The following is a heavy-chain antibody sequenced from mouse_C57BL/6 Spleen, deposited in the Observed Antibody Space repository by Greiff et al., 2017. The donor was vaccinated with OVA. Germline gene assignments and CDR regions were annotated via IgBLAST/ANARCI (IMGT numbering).Heavy chain of an antibody. CDR3: APDSSGYGSYWYFDV. CDR1: GYAFSSSW. CDR2: IYPGDGDT. V-gene: IGHV1-82*01. D-gene: IGHD3-2*02. J-gene: IGHJ1*03. Sequence: QVQLKESGPELVKPGASVKISCKASGYAFSSSWMNWVKQRPGKGLEWIGRIYPGDGDTNYNGKFKGRATLTADKSSSTAYMQLSSLTSEDSAVYFCAPDSSGYGSYWYFDVWGTGTTVTVSS.